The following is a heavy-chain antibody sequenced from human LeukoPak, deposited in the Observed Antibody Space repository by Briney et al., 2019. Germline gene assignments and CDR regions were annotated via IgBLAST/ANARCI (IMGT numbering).Heavy chain of an antibody. D-gene: IGHD6-13*01. V-gene: IGHV3-21*01. CDR2: ISSSSSYI. CDR3: AREQQLAPPDY. J-gene: IGHJ4*02. Sequence: KSGGSLRLSCAASGFTFSSYSMNWVRQAPGKGLEWVSSISSSSSYIYYADSVKGRFTISRDNAKNSLYLQMNSLRAEDTAVYYCAREQQLAPPDYWGQGTLVTVSS. CDR1: GFTFSSYS.